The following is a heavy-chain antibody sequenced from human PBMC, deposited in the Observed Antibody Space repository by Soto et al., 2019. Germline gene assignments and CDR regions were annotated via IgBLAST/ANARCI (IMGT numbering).Heavy chain of an antibody. J-gene: IGHJ3*02. CDR2: MNPNSGNT. D-gene: IGHD3-9*01. Sequence: ASVKVSCKASGYTFTSYDINWVRQATGQGLEWMGWMNPNSGNTGYAQKFQGRVTMTRNTSISTAYVELSSLRSEDTAVYYCASVTYYDILTGYPEDAFDIWGQGKMVTVSS. CDR3: ASVTYYDILTGYPEDAFDI. V-gene: IGHV1-8*01. CDR1: GYTFTSYD.